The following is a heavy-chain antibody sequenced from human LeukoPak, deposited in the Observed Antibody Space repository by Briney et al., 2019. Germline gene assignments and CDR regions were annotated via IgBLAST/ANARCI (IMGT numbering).Heavy chain of an antibody. CDR2: ISGSGGST. V-gene: IGHV3-23*01. CDR3: VNEGRGN. J-gene: IGHJ4*02. D-gene: IGHD1-26*01. Sequence: GGSLRLSCAASGFTFSSYAMSWVRQSPGKGLEWVSGISGSGGSTYYADSVEGRFTISRDNSKNTLFLQMNSLRAEDTAVYYCVNEGRGNWGQGTLVTVSS. CDR1: GFTFSSYA.